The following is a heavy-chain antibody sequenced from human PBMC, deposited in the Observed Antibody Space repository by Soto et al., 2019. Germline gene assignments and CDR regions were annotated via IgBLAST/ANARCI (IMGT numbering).Heavy chain of an antibody. V-gene: IGHV4-39*01. CDR2: IYYSGST. D-gene: IGHD2-2*01. J-gene: IGHJ4*02. Sequence: SETLSLTCTVSGGSISSSSYYWGWIRQPPGKGLEWIGSIYYSGSTYYNPSLKSRVTISVDTSKNQFSLKLSSVTAADTAVYYCARGQLHGPDYWGQGTLVTVSS. CDR3: ARGQLHGPDY. CDR1: GGSISSSSYY.